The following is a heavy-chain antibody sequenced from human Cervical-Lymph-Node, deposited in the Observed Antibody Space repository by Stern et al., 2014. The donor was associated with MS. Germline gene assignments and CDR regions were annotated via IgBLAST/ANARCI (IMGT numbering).Heavy chain of an antibody. CDR3: ARDLVGSPAY. J-gene: IGHJ4*02. CDR1: GFTFSDYY. V-gene: IGHV3-11*01. CDR2: ISTDGTTI. Sequence: VQLVESGGGLVKPGGSLRLSCAASGFTFSDYYMTWIRQAPGKGLQWLSYISTDGTTIYYTDSVKGRFTVSRDNAKNSLYLQMNSLRAEDTAVYFCARDLVGSPAYWGQGIAVSVSS. D-gene: IGHD1-26*01.